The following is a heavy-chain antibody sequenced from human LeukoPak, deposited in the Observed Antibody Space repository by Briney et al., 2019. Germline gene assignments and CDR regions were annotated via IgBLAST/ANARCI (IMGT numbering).Heavy chain of an antibody. CDR3: ARQRTFRGLDN. CDR1: GGTFSCYA. D-gene: IGHD3-10*01. CDR2: MNPNNDNT. Sequence: GASVKVSCKASGGTFSCYAISWVRQATGQGLEWMGRMNPNNDNTNYAQKFQGRVTMTSDTSTSTVYMELSSLIYEDTAVYFCARQRTFRGLDNWGQGTLVTVSS. V-gene: IGHV1-8*02. J-gene: IGHJ4*02.